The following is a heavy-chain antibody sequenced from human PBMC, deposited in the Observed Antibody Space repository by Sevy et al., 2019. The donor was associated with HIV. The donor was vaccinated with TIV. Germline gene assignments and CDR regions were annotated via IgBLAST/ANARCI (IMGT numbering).Heavy chain of an antibody. V-gene: IGHV3-13*01. D-gene: IGHD6-19*01. Sequence: GGSLRLSCAASEFTFSSYDTHWVRQATGKGLEWVSAIGTAGDTYYPGSVKGRFTISRENAKNSLYLQMNSLRVGDTAVYYCARAYSSGWYDYWGQGTLVTVSS. CDR3: ARAYSSGWYDY. J-gene: IGHJ4*02. CDR1: EFTFSSYD. CDR2: IGTAGDT.